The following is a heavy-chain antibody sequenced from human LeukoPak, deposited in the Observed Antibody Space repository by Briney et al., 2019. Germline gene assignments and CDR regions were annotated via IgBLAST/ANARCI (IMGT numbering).Heavy chain of an antibody. J-gene: IGHJ4*02. D-gene: IGHD3-10*01. CDR2: IRGSGGRT. Sequence: GGSLRLSCAASGFYFNNNDMSWVRQAPGKGLEWVSSIRGSGGRTYYADSVKGRFTISRDNSKSTLYLQMNSLRGEDTAVYYCARDLRGSDAYYFDYWGQGTLVTVSS. CDR3: ARDLRGSDAYYFDY. CDR1: GFYFNNND. V-gene: IGHV3-23*01.